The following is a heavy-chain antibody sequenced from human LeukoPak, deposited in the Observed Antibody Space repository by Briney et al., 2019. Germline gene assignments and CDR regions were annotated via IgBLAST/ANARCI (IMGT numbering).Heavy chain of an antibody. J-gene: IGHJ4*02. CDR1: GFAFNTYA. V-gene: IGHV3-33*01. CDR3: AREIFGSGSCPDF. Sequence: GRSLRLSCAASGFAFNTYAMHWVRQAPGQGLEWVALIWHDGGHKFYSNSVRGQFTISRDNSKNTVSLQMNNLRPEDTAVYYCAREIFGSGSCPDFWGQGTLVTVSS. CDR2: IWHDGGHK. D-gene: IGHD3-10*01.